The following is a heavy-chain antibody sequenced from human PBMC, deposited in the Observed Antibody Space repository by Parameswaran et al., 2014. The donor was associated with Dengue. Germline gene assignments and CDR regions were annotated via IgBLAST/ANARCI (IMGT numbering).Heavy chain of an antibody. CDR1: GFTFSSYA. Sequence: GSLRLSCAASGFTFSSYAMSWVRQAPGKGLEWVSAISGSGGSTYYADSVKGRFTISRDNSKNTLYLQMNSLRAEDTAVYYCAKEGGPDPYYDFWSGYYRIYYYYGMDVWGQGTTVTVSS. CDR3: AKEGGPDPYYDFWSGYYRIYYYYGMDV. CDR2: ISGSGGST. D-gene: IGHD3-3*01. J-gene: IGHJ6*02. V-gene: IGHV3-23*01.